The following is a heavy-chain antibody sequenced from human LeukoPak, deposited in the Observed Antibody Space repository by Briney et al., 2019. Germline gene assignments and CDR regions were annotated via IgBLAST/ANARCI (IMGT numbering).Heavy chain of an antibody. D-gene: IGHD2-21*01. V-gene: IGHV7-4-1*02. CDR3: ARYSRGYYYYGMDV. CDR2: INTNTGNP. CDR1: GYTFTSYA. Sequence: ASVKVSCKASGYTFTSYAMNWVRQAPGQGLEWMGWINTNTGNPTYAQGFTGWFVFSLDTSVSTAYLQISSLKAEDTAVYYCARYSRGYYYYGMDVWGQGTTVTVSS. J-gene: IGHJ6*02.